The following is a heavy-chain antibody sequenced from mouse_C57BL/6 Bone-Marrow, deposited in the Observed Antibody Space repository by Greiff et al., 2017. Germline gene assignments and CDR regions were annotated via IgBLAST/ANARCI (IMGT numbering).Heavy chain of an antibody. J-gene: IGHJ4*01. CDR3: ARGAMDY. V-gene: IGHV3-1*01. CDR2: ISYSGST. Sequence: EVQVVESGPGMVKPSQSLSLTCTVTGYSITSGYDWHWIRHFPGNKLEWMGYISYSGSTNYNPSLKSRISITHDTSKNHFFLKLNSVTTEDTATYYCARGAMDYWGQGTSVTVSS. CDR1: GYSITSGYD.